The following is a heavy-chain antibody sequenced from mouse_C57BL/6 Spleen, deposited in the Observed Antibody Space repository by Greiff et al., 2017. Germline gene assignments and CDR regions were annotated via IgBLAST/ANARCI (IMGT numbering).Heavy chain of an antibody. J-gene: IGHJ3*01. CDR3: ARSTMITSIAY. CDR2: IRNKANGYTT. D-gene: IGHD2-4*01. Sequence: DVKLVESGGGLVQPGGSLSLSCAASGFTFTDYYMSWVRQPPGKALEWLGFIRNKANGYTTESSASVKGRFTISRDNSQSILYLQMNALIAEDSATYYCARSTMITSIAYWGQGTLVTVSA. V-gene: IGHV7-3*01. CDR1: GFTFTDYY.